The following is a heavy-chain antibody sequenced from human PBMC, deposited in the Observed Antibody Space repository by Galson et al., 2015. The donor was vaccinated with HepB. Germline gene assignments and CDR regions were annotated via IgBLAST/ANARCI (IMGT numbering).Heavy chain of an antibody. J-gene: IGHJ5*02. CDR3: ARDRDIAVAANWFDP. V-gene: IGHV6-1*01. CDR1: GDSVSSNSAA. D-gene: IGHD6-19*01. Sequence: CAISGDSVSSNSAAWNWIRQSPSRGLEWLGRTYYRSKWYNDYAVSVKSRITINPDTSKNQFSLQLNSVTPEDTAVYYCARDRDIAVAANWFDPWGQGTLVTVSS. CDR2: TYYRSKWYN.